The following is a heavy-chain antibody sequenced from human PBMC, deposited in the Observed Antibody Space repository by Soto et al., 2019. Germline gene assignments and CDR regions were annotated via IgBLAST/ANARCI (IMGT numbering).Heavy chain of an antibody. CDR1: GFTFTNAW. J-gene: IGHJ4*01. Sequence: PGGSLRLSCAASGFTFTNAWINWVRQAPGKGLEWVGRIKSKIDGGTTDFAAPVKGRFAISRDDSQNMVYLQMTSLKIEDTAVYFCTTDSYSTMIENRFDYWGHGTLVTVSS. CDR3: TTDSYSTMIENRFDY. D-gene: IGHD3-22*01. CDR2: IKSKIDGGTT. V-gene: IGHV3-15*07.